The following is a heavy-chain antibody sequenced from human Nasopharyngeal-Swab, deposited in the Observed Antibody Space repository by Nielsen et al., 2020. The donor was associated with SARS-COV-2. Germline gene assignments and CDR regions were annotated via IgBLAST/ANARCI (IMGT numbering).Heavy chain of an antibody. J-gene: IGHJ3*02. CDR2: ISYDGSNK. Sequence: SLTISHAASWFPFSSSALHWVRQAPSKGLEGVAVISYDGSNKYYADSVKGRFTISRDNSKNTLYLQMNSLRAEDTAVYYCARVRSGSYRDAFDIWGQGTMVTVSS. CDR3: ARVRSGSYRDAFDI. CDR1: WFPFSSSA. V-gene: IGHV3-30*04. D-gene: IGHD1-26*01.